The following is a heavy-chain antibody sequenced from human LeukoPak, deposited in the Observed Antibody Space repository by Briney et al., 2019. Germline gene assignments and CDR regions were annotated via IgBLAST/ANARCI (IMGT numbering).Heavy chain of an antibody. CDR3: ATLAAAGTNY. CDR1: VFTFSRYW. CDR2: ADYDGSDT. V-gene: IGHV3-74*01. J-gene: IGHJ4*02. Sequence: GGSLRLSCAASVFTFSRYWMHWVRHAPGKGLVWVSRADYDGSDTSYADSVRGRFTISRDNAKNTLYLQMNSLSAEDTAVYYCATLAAAGTNYWGQGTLVTVSS. D-gene: IGHD6-13*01.